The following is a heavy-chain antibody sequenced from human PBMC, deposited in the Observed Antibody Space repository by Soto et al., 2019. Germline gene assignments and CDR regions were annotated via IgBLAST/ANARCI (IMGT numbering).Heavy chain of an antibody. CDR2: INHSGST. CDR3: AREEGTRYYYYYYGMDV. J-gene: IGHJ6*02. CDR1: CGSFIGYY. V-gene: IGHV4-34*01. D-gene: IGHD1-1*01. Sequence: SETLSLTCAFYCGSFIGYYWSWIRQPPGKGLEWIGEINHSGSTNYNPSLKSRVTISVDTSKNQFSLKLSSVTAADTAVYYCAREEGTRYYYYYYGMDVWGQGTTVTVSS.